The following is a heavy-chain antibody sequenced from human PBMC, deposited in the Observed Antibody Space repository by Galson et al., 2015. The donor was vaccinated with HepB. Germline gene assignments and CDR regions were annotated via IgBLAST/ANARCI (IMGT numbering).Heavy chain of an antibody. CDR1: GGTFSSYA. D-gene: IGHD2-15*01. J-gene: IGHJ5*02. CDR2: IIPILGIA. Sequence: SVKVSCKASGGTFSSYAISWVRQAPGQGLEWMGRIIPILGIANYAQKFQGRVTITADKSTSTAYMELSSLRSEDTAVYYCVRDRMLPLVRFDPWGQGTLVTVSS. CDR3: VRDRMLPLVRFDP. V-gene: IGHV1-69*04.